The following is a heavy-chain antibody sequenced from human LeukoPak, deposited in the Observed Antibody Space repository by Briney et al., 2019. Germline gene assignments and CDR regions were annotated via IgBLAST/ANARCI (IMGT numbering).Heavy chain of an antibody. D-gene: IGHD2-15*01. J-gene: IGHJ4*02. CDR1: GGSISNYY. CDR2: IFYSGST. Sequence: SETLSLTCTVSGGSISNYYWSWIRQPPGEGLEWIGYIFYSGSTNYNPSLKSRLTIPVDTSKNQFSLKLSSVTAADTAVYYCARTPPNCSGANCYSGVTFDSWGQGTLVTVSS. V-gene: IGHV4-59*01. CDR3: ARTPPNCSGANCYSGVTFDS.